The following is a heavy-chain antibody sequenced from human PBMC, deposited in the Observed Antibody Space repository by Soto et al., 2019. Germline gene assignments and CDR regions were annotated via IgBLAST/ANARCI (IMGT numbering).Heavy chain of an antibody. J-gene: IGHJ6*03. Sequence: GASVKVSCKASGYTFTSYGISWVRQAPGQGLEWMGWISAYNGNTNYAQKLQGRVTMTTDTSTSTAYMELRSLRSDDTAVYYCARSRVCSSTSCYALTVYYYYYYYMDVWGKGTTVTVSS. CDR3: ARSRVCSSTSCYALTVYYYYYYYMDV. CDR2: ISAYNGNT. D-gene: IGHD2-2*01. CDR1: GYTFTSYG. V-gene: IGHV1-18*01.